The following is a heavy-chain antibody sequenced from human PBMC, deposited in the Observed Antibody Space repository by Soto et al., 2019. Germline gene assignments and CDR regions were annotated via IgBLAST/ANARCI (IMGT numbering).Heavy chain of an antibody. V-gene: IGHV3-23*01. J-gene: IGHJ3*02. CDR2: ISGSGGST. Sequence: GGSLRLSCAASGFTFSSYAMSWVRQAPGKGLEWVSAISGSGGSTCYADSVKGRFTISRDNSKNTLYLQMNSLRAEDTAVYYCARKGGRTSCCYAGAFDTWGQGTMVTVSS. D-gene: IGHD2-2*01. CDR3: ARKGGRTSCCYAGAFDT. CDR1: GFTFSSYA.